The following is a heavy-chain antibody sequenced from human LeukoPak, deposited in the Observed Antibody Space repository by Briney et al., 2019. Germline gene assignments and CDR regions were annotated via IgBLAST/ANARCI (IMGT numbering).Heavy chain of an antibody. Sequence: SETLSLTCTVSGGSISSSSYYWGWIRQPPGKGLEWIGSIYYSGSTYYSPSLKGRVTISVDSSKNKFSLNLSSVTAADTAVYYCARLVLVSWKYGSDYFDYWGQGTLVTVSS. J-gene: IGHJ4*02. CDR1: GGSISSSSYY. CDR3: ARLVLVSWKYGSDYFDY. D-gene: IGHD3-10*01. CDR2: IYYSGST. V-gene: IGHV4-39*01.